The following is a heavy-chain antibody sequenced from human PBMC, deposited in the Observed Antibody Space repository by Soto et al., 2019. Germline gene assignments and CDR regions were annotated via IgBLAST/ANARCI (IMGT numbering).Heavy chain of an antibody. CDR3: GRGRSGQIVVFY. CDR1: GYTFTGHY. V-gene: IGHV1-2*02. Sequence: GPSVKVSCKASGYTFTGHYIHWVRQAPEQGPEWMGEIGPESGATRYAQKFQGRVTMTMDMSITTVYMELSNLRPDDTAVYYCGRGRSGQIVVFYWGQGTPVTVSS. D-gene: IGHD5-12*01. J-gene: IGHJ4*02. CDR2: IGPESGAT.